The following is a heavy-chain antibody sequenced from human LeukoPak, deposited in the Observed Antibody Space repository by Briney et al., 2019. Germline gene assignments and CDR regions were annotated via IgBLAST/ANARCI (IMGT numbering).Heavy chain of an antibody. Sequence: GGSLRLSCAASGFTFSSYEMNWVRQAPGRGLEWVSYISRSGSTIYYADSVKGRFTISRDNAKNSLYLQINSLRAEDTAVYYCARSTTIQAWPHMDVWGKGTTVTVSS. CDR2: ISRSGSTI. V-gene: IGHV3-48*03. J-gene: IGHJ6*03. CDR1: GFTFSSYE. CDR3: ARSTTIQAWPHMDV. D-gene: IGHD5-18*01.